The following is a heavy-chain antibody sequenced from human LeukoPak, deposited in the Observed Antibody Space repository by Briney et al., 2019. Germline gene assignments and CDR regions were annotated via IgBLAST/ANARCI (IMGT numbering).Heavy chain of an antibody. V-gene: IGHV3-21*01. CDR3: ARDRQTLRSGELSLYS. CDR1: GFSFSEYG. J-gene: IGHJ5*02. CDR2: FSSSISYK. D-gene: IGHD3-16*02. Sequence: PGGSLRLSCVASGFSFSEYGMTWVRQAPGKGLEWVSFFSSSISYKYYADSVKGRFTISRDNAKKSLYMEMNSLTVEDTAVYYCARDRQTLRSGELSLYSWGQGTLVTVSS.